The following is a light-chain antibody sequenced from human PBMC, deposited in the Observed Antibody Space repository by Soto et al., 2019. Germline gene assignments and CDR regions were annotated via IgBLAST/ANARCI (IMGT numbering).Light chain of an antibody. CDR3: AAWDYSLSGYWV. V-gene: IGLV1-47*01. J-gene: IGLJ3*02. CDR2: RNN. Sequence: QSVLSQPPSASGTPGQRVTISCSGSSSNIGRNYVYWYQQVPGTAPKLLIFRNNQRPSGVPDRFSGSKSGTSASLAISGLRSEYEADYCFAAWDYSLSGYWVFCGGSKLTVL. CDR1: SSNIGRNY.